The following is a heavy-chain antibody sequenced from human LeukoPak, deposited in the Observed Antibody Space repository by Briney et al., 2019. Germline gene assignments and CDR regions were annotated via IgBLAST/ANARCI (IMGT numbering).Heavy chain of an antibody. CDR1: GYTFTGYY. CDR2: INPISGGT. D-gene: IGHD3-9*01. CDR3: ARGPVSLKLRNFDWLWGEGALDY. Sequence: ASVRVSCKASGYTFTGYYMHWVRQAPGQGREWRGWINPISGGTNYAQKLQGRVTMTRDTSISTAYMELSRLRSDDTAVYYCARGPVSLKLRNFDWLWGEGALDYWGQGTLVTVSS. V-gene: IGHV1-2*02. J-gene: IGHJ4*02.